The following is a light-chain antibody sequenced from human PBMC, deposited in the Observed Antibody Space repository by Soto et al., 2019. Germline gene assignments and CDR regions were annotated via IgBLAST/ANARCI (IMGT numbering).Light chain of an antibody. CDR1: QSISSW. Sequence: DIQMTQSPSTLSASVGDRVTITCRASQSISSWLAWYQQKPGKAPKLLIYDASSLESGVPSRFSGSGSGTEFTITISSLQPDAFATYYCQQYNSYSPLTFGGGTKVEIK. J-gene: IGKJ4*01. V-gene: IGKV1-5*01. CDR2: DAS. CDR3: QQYNSYSPLT.